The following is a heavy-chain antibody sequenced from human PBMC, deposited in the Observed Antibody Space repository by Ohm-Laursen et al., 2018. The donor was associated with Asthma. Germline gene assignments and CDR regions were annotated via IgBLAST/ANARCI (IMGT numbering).Heavy chain of an antibody. Sequence: SLRLSCTASRFNFNRYALHWARQAPGKGLEWLALISFDGNSQYYADSVKGRFTISRDNSKNTLYLQMNSLRGEDTAVYHCAKGIVPVYYYGLDVWGQGTTVTVSS. CDR2: ISFDGNSQ. CDR1: RFNFNRYA. V-gene: IGHV3-30*04. J-gene: IGHJ6*02. D-gene: IGHD1-26*01. CDR3: AKGIVPVYYYGLDV.